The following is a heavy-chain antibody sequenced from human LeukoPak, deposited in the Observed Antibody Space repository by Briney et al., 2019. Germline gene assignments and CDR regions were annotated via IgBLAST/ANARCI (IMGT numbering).Heavy chain of an antibody. V-gene: IGHV3-48*03. CDR1: GFTFSSYE. J-gene: IGHJ5*02. Sequence: GGSLRLSCAASGFTFSSYEMNWVRQAPGKGLEWVSYISGSGSKIHYADSVKGRFTISRDNAKTSLYLQMNSLRVEDTAVYYCARDTSGWYRWFDPWGQGTLVTVSS. CDR2: ISGSGSKI. D-gene: IGHD6-19*01. CDR3: ARDTSGWYRWFDP.